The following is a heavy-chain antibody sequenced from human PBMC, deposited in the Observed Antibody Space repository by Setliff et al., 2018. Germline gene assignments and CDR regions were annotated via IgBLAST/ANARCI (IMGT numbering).Heavy chain of an antibody. CDR1: GDSVSSNSAA. CDR2: TYYRSKWYN. J-gene: IGHJ6*02. D-gene: IGHD1-1*01. Sequence: SQTLSLTCVTSGDSVSSNSAAWNWIRQSPSRGLEWQGRTYYRSKWYNDYAVSVKSRITINPDTSKNQFSLQLNSVTPEDTAVYYCARDQRLPLTYYYYGMDVWGQGTTVTVSS. CDR3: ARDQRLPLTYYYYGMDV. V-gene: IGHV6-1*01.